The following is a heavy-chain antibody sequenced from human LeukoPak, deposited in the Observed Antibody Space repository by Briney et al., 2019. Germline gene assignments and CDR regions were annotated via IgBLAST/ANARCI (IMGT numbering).Heavy chain of an antibody. Sequence: GASVKVSCKASGYTFTNYYMHWVRQAPGQGLEWMGMISPSGGSTTYAQKFQGRLTMTRDTSTSTVYMELSILRPEDTAVYYCAREGTFSSPRNWFDPWGQGTLVTVSS. J-gene: IGHJ5*02. V-gene: IGHV1-46*01. CDR3: AREGTFSSPRNWFDP. CDR1: GYTFTNYY. CDR2: ISPSGGST. D-gene: IGHD6-13*01.